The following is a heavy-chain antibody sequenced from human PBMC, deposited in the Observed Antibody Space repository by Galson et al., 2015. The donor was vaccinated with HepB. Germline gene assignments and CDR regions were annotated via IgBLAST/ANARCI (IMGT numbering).Heavy chain of an antibody. D-gene: IGHD1-26*01. J-gene: IGHJ4*02. CDR1: GFTFNTYT. CDR2: TSSAGDKQ. CDR3: ARDAMGRGSGSYSAFDY. Sequence: SLRLSCAASGFTFNTYTMQWVRQAPGKGLEWVAATSSAGDKQFHADSVKGRFTFSRDNSENMLYLQMNSLRLEDTAVYYCARDAMGRGSGSYSAFDYWGQGTLVIVSS. V-gene: IGHV3-30-3*01.